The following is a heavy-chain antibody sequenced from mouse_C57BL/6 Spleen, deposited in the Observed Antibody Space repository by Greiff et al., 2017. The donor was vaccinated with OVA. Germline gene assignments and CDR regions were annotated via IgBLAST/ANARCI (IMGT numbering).Heavy chain of an antibody. CDR3: TTPYYGSPYFDY. CDR1: GFNIKDYY. V-gene: IGHV14-1*01. CDR2: IDPEDGDT. Sequence: EVQLQQSGAELVRPGASVKLSCTASGFNIKDYYMHWVKQRPEQGLEWIGRIDPEDGDTEYAPKFQGKATMTADTSSNTAYLQLSSLTSEDTAVYYCTTPYYGSPYFDYWGQGTTLTVSS. D-gene: IGHD1-1*01. J-gene: IGHJ2*01.